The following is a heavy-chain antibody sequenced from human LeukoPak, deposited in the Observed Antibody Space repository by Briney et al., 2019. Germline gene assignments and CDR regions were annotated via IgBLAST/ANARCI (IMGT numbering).Heavy chain of an antibody. Sequence: GASVKVSCKASGGTFSSYAISWVRQARGQGLEWMGRIIPIFGTANYAQKFQGRVTITTDESTSTAYMELSSLRSEDTAVYYCARVGYCTNGVCEYIDYWGQGTLVTVSS. V-gene: IGHV1-69*05. CDR3: ARVGYCTNGVCEYIDY. CDR2: IIPIFGTA. D-gene: IGHD2-8*01. J-gene: IGHJ4*02. CDR1: GGTFSSYA.